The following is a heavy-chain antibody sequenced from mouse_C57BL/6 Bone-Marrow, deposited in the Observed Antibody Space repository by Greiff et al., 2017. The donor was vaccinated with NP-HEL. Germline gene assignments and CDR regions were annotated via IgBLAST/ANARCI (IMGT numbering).Heavy chain of an antibody. J-gene: IGHJ2*01. Sequence: VQLQQSGAELAKPGASVKLSCKASGYTFTNYWIGWAKQRPGHGLEWIGDIYPGGGYTNYNEKFKGKATLTADKSSSTAYMQFSSLTSEDSAIYYCARWGPGSSYDYWGQGTTLTVSS. CDR2: IYPGGGYT. CDR3: ARWGPGSSYDY. V-gene: IGHV1-63*01. CDR1: GYTFTNYW. D-gene: IGHD1-1*01.